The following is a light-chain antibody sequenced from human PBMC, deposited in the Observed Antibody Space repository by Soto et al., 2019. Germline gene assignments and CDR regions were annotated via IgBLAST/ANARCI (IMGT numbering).Light chain of an antibody. CDR2: DAS. J-gene: IGKJ1*01. CDR1: QDISNY. CDR3: QQSWT. Sequence: DIQMTQSPSSLSASVGDRVTITCQASQDISNYLNWYQQKPGKAPKLLIYDASNLETGVPSRFRGSGSETDFTFTISSLQPEDIATYYCQQSWTFGQGTEVEIK. V-gene: IGKV1-33*01.